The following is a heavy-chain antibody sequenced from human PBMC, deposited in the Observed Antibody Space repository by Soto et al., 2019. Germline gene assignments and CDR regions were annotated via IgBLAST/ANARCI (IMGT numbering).Heavy chain of an antibody. J-gene: IGHJ4*02. CDR1: GFSVSSNH. Sequence: EVQVVETGGGLIQPGGSLRLSCAASGFSVSSNHMNWVRQAPGKGLEWVSVIYSGGTTYYADSVKGRFIISRDNSKNTLYLQMNSLRAEDTAMYYCARIMNRAPTNWGQGTLVTVSS. CDR2: IYSGGTT. D-gene: IGHD3-16*01. V-gene: IGHV3-53*02. CDR3: ARIMNRAPTN.